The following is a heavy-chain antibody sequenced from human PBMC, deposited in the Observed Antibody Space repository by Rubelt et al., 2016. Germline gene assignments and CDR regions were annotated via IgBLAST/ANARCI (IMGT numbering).Heavy chain of an antibody. V-gene: IGHV3-53*01. Sequence: GKGLEWVSVIYSGGSTYYADSVKGRFTISRDNSKNTLYLQMNSLRAEDTAVYYCARDDHSGYEWGQGTLVTVSS. CDR2: IYSGGST. J-gene: IGHJ4*02. CDR3: ARDDHSGYE. D-gene: IGHD5-12*01.